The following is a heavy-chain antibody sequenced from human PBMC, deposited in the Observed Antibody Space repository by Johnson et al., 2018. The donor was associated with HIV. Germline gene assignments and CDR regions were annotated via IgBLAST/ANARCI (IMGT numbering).Heavy chain of an antibody. Sequence: QVQLVESGGGVVQPGRSLRLSCAASRITLSSYGMHWVRQAPGKGLEWVAVISYDGSNKYYADSVKGRFTVSRDNAKNSLYLQMNSLRAEDTALYYCAKNVGRGKLLNDAFVIWGQGTMVTVSS. J-gene: IGHJ3*02. CDR3: AKNVGRGKLLNDAFVI. D-gene: IGHD1-1*01. CDR2: ISYDGSNK. V-gene: IGHV3-30*18. CDR1: RITLSSYG.